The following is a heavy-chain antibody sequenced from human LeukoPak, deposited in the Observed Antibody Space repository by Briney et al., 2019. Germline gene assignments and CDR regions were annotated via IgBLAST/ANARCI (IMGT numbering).Heavy chain of an antibody. CDR2: ISYDGSNK. D-gene: IGHD3-9*01. V-gene: IGHV3-30*03. CDR3: ARVPYYDILTGYSHGWFDP. J-gene: IGHJ5*02. CDR1: GFTFSSYG. Sequence: PGRSLRLSCAASGFTFSSYGMHWVRQAPGKGLEWVAVISYDGSNKYYADSVKGRFTISRDNSKNTLYLQMNSLRAEDTAVYYCARVPYYDILTGYSHGWFDPWGQGTLVTVSS.